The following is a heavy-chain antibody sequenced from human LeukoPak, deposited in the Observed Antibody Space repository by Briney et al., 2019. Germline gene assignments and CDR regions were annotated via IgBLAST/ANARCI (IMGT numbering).Heavy chain of an antibody. CDR1: GGSFSGYC. V-gene: IGHV4-34*01. CDR2: SNHSGST. Sequence: PSETLSLTCAVYGGSFSGYCCSCIRQPPGKGLEWIVESNHSGSTNYNPSLKSRVTISVDTTKSQFSLKLSSVTAADTAVYYCARVTTAGTADDAFDIWGQGSMVTLSS. J-gene: IGHJ3*02. CDR3: ARVTTAGTADDAFDI. D-gene: IGHD6-13*01.